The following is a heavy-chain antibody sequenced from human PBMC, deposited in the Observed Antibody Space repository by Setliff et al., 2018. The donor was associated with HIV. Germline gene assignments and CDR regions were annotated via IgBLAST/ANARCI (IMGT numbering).Heavy chain of an antibody. V-gene: IGHV7-4-1*02. CDR3: ARVYSSGWYGDYYYYYYMDV. Sequence: ASVKASCKASGYTFTSHGISWVRQAPGQGLGWMGWINTNTGNPTYAQGFTGRFVFSLDTSVSTAYLQISSLKAEDTAVYYCARVYSSGWYGDYYYYYYMDVWGKGTTVTVSS. CDR1: GYTFTSHG. J-gene: IGHJ6*03. CDR2: INTNTGNP. D-gene: IGHD6-19*01.